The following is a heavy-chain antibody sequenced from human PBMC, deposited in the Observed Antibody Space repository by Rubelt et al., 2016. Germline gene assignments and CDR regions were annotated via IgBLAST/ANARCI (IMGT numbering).Heavy chain of an antibody. D-gene: IGHD6-13*01. CDR1: GGSFSGYY. CDR2: INHSGST. V-gene: IGHV4-34*01. Sequence: QVQLQQWGAGLLKPSETLSLTCAVYGGSFSGYYWSWIRQPPGKGLEWIGEINHSGSTNYNPSLKSRVTISVDTSRNRFSLKLSSVTAADTAVYYCAVVGSRRGNWFDPWGQGTLVTVSS. J-gene: IGHJ5*02. CDR3: AVVGSRRGNWFDP.